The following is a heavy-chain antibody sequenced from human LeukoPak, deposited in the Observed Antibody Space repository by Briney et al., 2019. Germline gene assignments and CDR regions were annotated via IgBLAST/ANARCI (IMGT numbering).Heavy chain of an antibody. J-gene: IGHJ5*02. Sequence: ASVKVSCKASGYTFTGYYMHWVRQAPGQGLEWMGRINPNSGGTNYAQKFQGRVTMTRDTSISTAYMELSRLRSDDTAVYYCARDNCSGGSCYWVDPWGQGTLVTVSS. V-gene: IGHV1-2*06. CDR2: INPNSGGT. CDR1: GYTFTGYY. CDR3: ARDNCSGGSCYWVDP. D-gene: IGHD2-15*01.